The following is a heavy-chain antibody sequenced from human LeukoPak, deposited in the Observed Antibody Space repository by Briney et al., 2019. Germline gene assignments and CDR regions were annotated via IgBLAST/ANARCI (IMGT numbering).Heavy chain of an antibody. V-gene: IGHV4-59*01. Sequence: SETLSLTCTVSGGSISSYYWSWIRQPPGKGLEWIGYIYYSGSTNHNPSLKSRVTISVDTSKNQFSLKLSSVTAADTAVYYCAREGYYYGMDVWGQGTTVTVSS. CDR2: IYYSGST. CDR1: GGSISSYY. J-gene: IGHJ6*02. CDR3: AREGYYYGMDV.